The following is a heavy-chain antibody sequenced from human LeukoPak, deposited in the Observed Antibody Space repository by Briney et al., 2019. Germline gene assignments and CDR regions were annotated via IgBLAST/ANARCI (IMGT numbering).Heavy chain of an antibody. CDR2: ISSSSSSI. J-gene: IGHJ4*02. CDR3: ARLADYGNFGPREYLDF. Sequence: GGSLRLSCAASGFTFSNYGMNWVRQAPGKGLEWVSSISSSSSSIYYADSLKGRFTISRDNAKTSLYLQMNSLRAEDTAVYYCARLADYGNFGPREYLDFWGQGTLVTVSS. CDR1: GFTFSNYG. D-gene: IGHD4-11*01. V-gene: IGHV3-21*01.